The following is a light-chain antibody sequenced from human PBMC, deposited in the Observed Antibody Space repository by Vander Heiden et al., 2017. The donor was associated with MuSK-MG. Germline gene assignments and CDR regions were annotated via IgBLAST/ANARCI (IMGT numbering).Light chain of an antibody. CDR1: QNLYTN. CDR3: QQDSNCPYT. J-gene: IGKJ2*01. CDR2: DAS. Sequence: EIVMTQSPAILSVSPGERATLSCTASQNLYTNLAWYQQKPGQAPRLLIHDASTRATGVPGRFSGHGSGTQFTLIISSLQSEEFAVYYCQQDSNCPYTFGQGTKMDIK. V-gene: IGKV3-15*01.